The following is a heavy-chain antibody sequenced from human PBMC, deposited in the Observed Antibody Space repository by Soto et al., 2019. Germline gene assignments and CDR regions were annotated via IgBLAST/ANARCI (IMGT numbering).Heavy chain of an antibody. CDR2: IYHSGST. CDR1: SGSISSSNW. V-gene: IGHV4-4*02. J-gene: IGHJ4*02. Sequence: QVQLQESGPGLVKPSGTLSLTCAVSSGSISSSNWWSWVGQPPGRGLEWIGEIYHSGSTNYNPSRNRRVTISVDKSKNQFSLKLSSVTAADTAVYYCARSHLEAYSSSTGGFDYWGQGTLVTVSS. CDR3: ARSHLEAYSSSTGGFDY. D-gene: IGHD6-6*01.